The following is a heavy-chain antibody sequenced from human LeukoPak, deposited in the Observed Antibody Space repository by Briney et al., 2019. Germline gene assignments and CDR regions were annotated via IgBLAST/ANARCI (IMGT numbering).Heavy chain of an antibody. CDR3: ARHTVQLERGFDY. D-gene: IGHD1-1*01. Sequence: SETLPLTCTVSGGSISSSSYYWGWIRQPPGKGLEWIGSIYYSGSTYYNPSLKSRVTISVDTSKNRFSLKLSSVTAADTAVYYCARHTVQLERGFDYWGQGTLVTVSS. CDR2: IYYSGST. CDR1: GGSISSSSYY. V-gene: IGHV4-39*01. J-gene: IGHJ4*02.